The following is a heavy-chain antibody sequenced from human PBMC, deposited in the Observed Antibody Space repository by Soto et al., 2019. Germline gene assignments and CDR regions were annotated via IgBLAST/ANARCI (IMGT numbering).Heavy chain of an antibody. CDR3: TRQVLGSIHGRLDV. D-gene: IGHD2-8*01. Sequence: QVQLQVSGPGLVKPSETLSLTCSVSGGSISNYYCSWFRQPPGKGLEWIGHMHYGGNSDYNPTLRSRVTMSDDRSTNQLPLTSCSVNAAYMSQYFCTRQVLGSIHGRLDVWGQGTTVTVSS. CDR2: MHYGGNS. CDR1: GGSISNYY. V-gene: IGHV4-59*08. J-gene: IGHJ6*02.